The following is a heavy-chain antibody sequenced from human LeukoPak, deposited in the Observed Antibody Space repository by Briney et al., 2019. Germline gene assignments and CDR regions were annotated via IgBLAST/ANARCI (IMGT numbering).Heavy chain of an antibody. J-gene: IGHJ5*02. D-gene: IGHD4-11*01. V-gene: IGHV4-59*08. CDR1: GGSISTYY. CDR2: IYYSGGT. CDR3: ARRVAVGNYFDP. Sequence: SETLSLTCTFSGGSISTYYWSWIRQPPGKGLEWIGYIYYSGGTNYNPSLKSRVTISLNTSKNQFSLRQRSVTAADTAVYYCARRVAVGNYFDPWGQGTLVTVSS.